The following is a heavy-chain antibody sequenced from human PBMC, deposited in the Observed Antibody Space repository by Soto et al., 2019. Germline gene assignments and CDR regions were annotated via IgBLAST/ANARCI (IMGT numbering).Heavy chain of an antibody. D-gene: IGHD2-15*01. CDR3: ARDYSYYYYYGMDV. Sequence: PSETLSLTCAVYGGPFSGYYWSWIRQPPGKGLEWIGEINHSGSTNYNPSLKSRVTISVDTSKNQFSLKLSSVTAADTAVYYCARDYSYYYYYGMDVWGQGTTVTVSS. CDR1: GGPFSGYY. J-gene: IGHJ6*02. V-gene: IGHV4-34*01. CDR2: INHSGST.